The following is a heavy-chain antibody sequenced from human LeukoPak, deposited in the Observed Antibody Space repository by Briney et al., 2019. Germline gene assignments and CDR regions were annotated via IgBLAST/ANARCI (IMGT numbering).Heavy chain of an antibody. V-gene: IGHV3-30*02. D-gene: IGHD3-9*01. CDR3: AGGSFWLQYWFDP. CDR2: IRYDGSNK. Sequence: PGGSLRLSCAASGFTFSSYGMHWVRQAPGKGLEWVAFIRYDGSNKYYADSVKGRFTISRDNSKNTLYLQMNSLRAEDTAVYYCAGGSFWLQYWFDPWGQGTLVTVSS. J-gene: IGHJ5*02. CDR1: GFTFSSYG.